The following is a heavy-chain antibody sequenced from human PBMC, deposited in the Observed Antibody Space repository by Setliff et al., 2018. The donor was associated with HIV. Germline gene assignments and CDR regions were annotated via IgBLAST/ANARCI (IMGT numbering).Heavy chain of an antibody. CDR1: GFTFSNSW. V-gene: IGHV3-33*06. CDR3: AKEREQWLVTYPGSA. D-gene: IGHD6-19*01. Sequence: GGSLRLSCAASGFTFSNSWMNWVRRAPGKGLEWVAVIWYDGSNKYYADSVKGRFTISRDNSKNTLYLQMNSLRAEDTAVYYCAKEREQWLVTYPGSAWGQGTLVTVSS. CDR2: IWYDGSNK. J-gene: IGHJ5*02.